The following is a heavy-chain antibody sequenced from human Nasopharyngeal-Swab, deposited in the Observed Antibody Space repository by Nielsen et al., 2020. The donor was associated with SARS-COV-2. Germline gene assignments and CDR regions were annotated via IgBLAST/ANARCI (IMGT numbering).Heavy chain of an antibody. CDR1: GYTFTSYA. D-gene: IGHD6-13*01. J-gene: IGHJ4*02. CDR3: ARGIAAAGTLDY. CDR2: INAGNGNT. Sequence: ASVQVSCKASGYTFTSYAMHWVLQAPGQRLEWMGWINAGNGNTKYSPKFQGRVTITRDTSASTAYMELSSLRSEDTAVYYCARGIAAAGTLDYWGQGTLVTVSS. V-gene: IGHV1-3*01.